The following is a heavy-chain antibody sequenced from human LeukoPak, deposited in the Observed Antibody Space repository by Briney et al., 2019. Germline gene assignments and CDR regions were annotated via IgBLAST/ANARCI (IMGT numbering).Heavy chain of an antibody. V-gene: IGHV4-38-2*02. CDR1: GYSISSGYY. D-gene: IGHD1-26*01. CDR3: ARLSESGSYGY. CDR2: IYHSGST. Sequence: SETLSLTCTVSGYSISSGYYWGWIRQPPGKGLEWIGSIYHSGSTYYNPSLKSRVTISVDTSKNQFSLKLSSVTAADTAVYYCARLSESGSYGYWGQGTLVTVSS. J-gene: IGHJ4*02.